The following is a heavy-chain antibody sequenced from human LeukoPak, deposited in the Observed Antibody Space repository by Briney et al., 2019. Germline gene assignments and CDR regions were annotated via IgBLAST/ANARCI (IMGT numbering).Heavy chain of an antibody. V-gene: IGHV1-18*01. Sequence: ASVKVSCKASGYTFTSYGISWVRQAPGQGLEWMGWISAYNGNTNYAQKLQGRVTMTTDTSTSTAYMGLRSLRSDDTAVYYCARSGYDDYYYYYMDVWGKGTTVTVSS. D-gene: IGHD5-12*01. CDR2: ISAYNGNT. CDR3: ARSGYDDYYYYYMDV. J-gene: IGHJ6*03. CDR1: GYTFTSYG.